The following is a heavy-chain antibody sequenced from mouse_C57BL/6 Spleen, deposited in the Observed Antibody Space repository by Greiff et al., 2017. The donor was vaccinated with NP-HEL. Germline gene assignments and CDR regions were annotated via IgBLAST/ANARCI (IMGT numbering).Heavy chain of an antibody. CDR3: ASETAQPTVHYAMDY. CDR1: GYTFTSYW. Sequence: VQLQQPGAELVKPGASVKLSCKASGYTFTSYWMHWVKQRPGRGLEWIGRIDPNSGGTKYNEKFKSKATLTVDKPSSTAYMQLSSLTSEDSAVYYGASETAQPTVHYAMDYWGQGTSVTVSS. D-gene: IGHD3-2*02. V-gene: IGHV1-72*01. CDR2: IDPNSGGT. J-gene: IGHJ4*01.